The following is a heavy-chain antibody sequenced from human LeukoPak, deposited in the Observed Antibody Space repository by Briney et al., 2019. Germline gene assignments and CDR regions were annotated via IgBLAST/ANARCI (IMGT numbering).Heavy chain of an antibody. CDR3: ARGPGRYSYPGGYDFDY. Sequence: SLPLTCPVYGWSFRGYYWSWIRQPPAKGLEWIGEVSHSGCTYYNLCLNSRVTISEDTCKNQFYLELSTVKPADTAVYYCARGPGRYSYPGGYDFDYWGQGTLVTVSS. CDR1: GWSFRGYY. J-gene: IGHJ4*02. CDR2: VSHSGCT. V-gene: IGHV4-34*01. D-gene: IGHD1-26*01.